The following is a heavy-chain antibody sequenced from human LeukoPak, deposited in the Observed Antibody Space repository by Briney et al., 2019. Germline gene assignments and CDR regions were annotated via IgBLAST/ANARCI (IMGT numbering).Heavy chain of an antibody. CDR3: ARASQDIVVVPAAMTDLDY. V-gene: IGHV3-30-3*01. Sequence: GGSLRLSCAASGFTFSGYAIHWVRQAPGKGLEWVAVISYDGSNKYYADSVKGRFTISRDNSKNTLYLQVNSLRAEDTAVYYCARASQDIVVVPAAMTDLDYWGQGTLVTVSS. D-gene: IGHD2-2*01. J-gene: IGHJ4*02. CDR2: ISYDGSNK. CDR1: GFTFSGYA.